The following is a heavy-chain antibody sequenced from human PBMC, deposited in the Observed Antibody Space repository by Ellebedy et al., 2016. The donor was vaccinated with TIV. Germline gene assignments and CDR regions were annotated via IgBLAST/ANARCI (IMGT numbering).Heavy chain of an antibody. CDR3: AHSLWFGDPGPVTFDP. J-gene: IGHJ5*02. D-gene: IGHD3-10*01. Sequence: SGPTLVXPTPTLTLTCTFSGFSLSTSGMCVSWIRQPPGKALEWLALIYWDDDKRYSPSLKSRLTITKDTSKNQVVLTMTNMDPVDTATYYCAHSLWFGDPGPVTFDPWGQGTLVTVSS. CDR2: IYWDDDK. V-gene: IGHV2-5*08. CDR1: GFSLSTSGMC.